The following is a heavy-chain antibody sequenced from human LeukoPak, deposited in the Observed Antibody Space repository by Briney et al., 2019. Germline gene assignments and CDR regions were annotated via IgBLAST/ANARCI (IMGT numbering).Heavy chain of an antibody. CDR1: GGSISSSSYY. Sequence: PSETLSLTCTVSGGSISSSSYYWGWIRQPPGKGLEWIGSIYYSGSTYYNPSLKSRVTISVDTSKNQFSLKLSSVTAADTAVYYCARVVYSSGWYDFDYWGQGTLVTVSS. CDR3: ARVVYSSGWYDFDY. J-gene: IGHJ4*02. CDR2: IYYSGST. D-gene: IGHD6-19*01. V-gene: IGHV4-39*01.